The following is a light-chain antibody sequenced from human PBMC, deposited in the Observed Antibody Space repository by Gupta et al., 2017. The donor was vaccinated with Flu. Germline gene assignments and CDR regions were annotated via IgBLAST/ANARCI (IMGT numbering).Light chain of an antibody. CDR1: HSLHHSADNNTY. J-gene: IGKJ4*01. Sequence: SPGERATIDGRFTHSLHHSADNNTYLPWYRHEHGRPQTPIISWASIRTCVAPSLFSGGGSGTDTLLTISRLSADYAVFYCHQQYYCLTLTFGRGTKVEIK. V-gene: IGKV4-1*01. CDR2: WAS. CDR3: QQYYCLTLT.